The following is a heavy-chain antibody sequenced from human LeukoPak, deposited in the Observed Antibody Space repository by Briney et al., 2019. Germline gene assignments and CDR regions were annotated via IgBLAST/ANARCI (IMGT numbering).Heavy chain of an antibody. D-gene: IGHD1-26*01. CDR1: GYTFTSYD. CDR3: ARTLSGWELLGGDAFDI. CDR2: MNPNSGNT. Sequence: ASVKVSCKASGYTFTSYDINWVRQATGQGLKWMGWMNPNSGNTGYAQKFQGRVTMTRNTSISTAYMELSSLRSEDTAVYYCARTLSGWELLGGDAFDIWGQGTMVTVSS. J-gene: IGHJ3*02. V-gene: IGHV1-8*01.